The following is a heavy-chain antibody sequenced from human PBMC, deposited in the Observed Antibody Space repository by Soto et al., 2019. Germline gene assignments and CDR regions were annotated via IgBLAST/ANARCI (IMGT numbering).Heavy chain of an antibody. D-gene: IGHD3-16*02. CDR2: ISSSSSYI. Sequence: PGGSLRLSCAASGFTFSTYSMNWVRQAPGKGLEWVSSISSSSSYIYYADSVKGRFTISRDNAKNSLYLQMDSLRAEDTAVYYCARGQPVYDYVWGSYRSDAFDIWGQGTMVTVSS. V-gene: IGHV3-21*04. CDR1: GFTFSTYS. J-gene: IGHJ3*02. CDR3: ARGQPVYDYVWGSYRSDAFDI.